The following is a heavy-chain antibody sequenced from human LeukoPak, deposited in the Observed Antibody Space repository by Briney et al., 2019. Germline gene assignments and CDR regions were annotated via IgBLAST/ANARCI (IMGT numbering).Heavy chain of an antibody. Sequence: GGSLRLSCAASGFTFSSYWVSWVRQAPGKGLEWVANIKQDGSEKYYVDSVKGRFTISRDNAKNSLYLQMNSLRAEDTAVYYCARDYYHNNYYMDAWGKGTTVTVSS. CDR1: GFTFSSYW. CDR2: IKQDGSEK. V-gene: IGHV3-7*01. D-gene: IGHD3-22*01. CDR3: ARDYYHNNYYMDA. J-gene: IGHJ6*03.